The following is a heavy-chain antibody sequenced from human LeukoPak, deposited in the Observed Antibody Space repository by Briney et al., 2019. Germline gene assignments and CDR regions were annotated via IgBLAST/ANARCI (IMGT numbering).Heavy chain of an antibody. J-gene: IGHJ4*02. D-gene: IGHD3-10*01. V-gene: IGHV3-33*01. CDR2: IWYDGSNK. CDR1: GFTFRSYG. Sequence: GGSLRLSCAASGFTFRSYGMQWVRQAPGKGLECVAIIWYDGSNKYYSDSVKGRFTISRDNSKNTLYLQMNSLGAEDTAVYYCARVAGHDIRGLITYYFDDWGQGTLVTVSS. CDR3: ARVAGHDIRGLITYYFDD.